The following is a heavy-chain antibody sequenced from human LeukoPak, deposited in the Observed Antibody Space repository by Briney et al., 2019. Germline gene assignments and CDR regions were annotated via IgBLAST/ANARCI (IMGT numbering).Heavy chain of an antibody. J-gene: IGHJ4*02. CDR1: GHTFTTYD. CDR3: ARHTAVLPGDY. V-gene: IGHV1-8*01. CDR2: MNPNSGNA. Sequence: ASVKVSCKASGHTFTTYDINWVRQATGQGLEWMGWMNPNSGNAGYAQKFQGRVTMTRDISINTAYMELSGLRYEDTAVYYCARHTAVLPGDYWGQGTLVTVSS. D-gene: IGHD5-18*01.